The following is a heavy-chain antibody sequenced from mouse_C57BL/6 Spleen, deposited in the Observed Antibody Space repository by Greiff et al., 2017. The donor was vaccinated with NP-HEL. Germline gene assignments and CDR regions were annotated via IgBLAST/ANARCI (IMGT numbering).Heavy chain of an antibody. D-gene: IGHD2-10*01. Sequence: VQLQQPGAELVRPGSSVKLSCKASGYTFTSYWMHWVKQRPIQGLEWIGNIDPSDSETHYNQKFKDKATLTVDKSSSTAYMQLSSLTSEDSAVYYCARGTYYPYAMDYWGQGTSVTVSS. V-gene: IGHV1-52*01. CDR1: GYTFTSYW. J-gene: IGHJ4*01. CDR2: IDPSDSET. CDR3: ARGTYYPYAMDY.